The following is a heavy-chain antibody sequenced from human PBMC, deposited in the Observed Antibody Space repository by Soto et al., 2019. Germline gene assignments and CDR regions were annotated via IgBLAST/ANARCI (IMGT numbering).Heavy chain of an antibody. J-gene: IGHJ6*02. CDR3: ASLPTVTPPRYDDYGMDV. Sequence: QVQLVQSGAEVKKPGSSVKFSFKASGGTFSSYAISWVRQAPGQGLEWMGGIIPIFGTATYAQKFQGRGTITADESTSTAYMELSSLRSEDTAVNYCASLPTVTPPRYDDYGMDVWGQGTTVTVSS. D-gene: IGHD4-4*01. CDR1: GGTFSSYA. V-gene: IGHV1-69*01. CDR2: IIPIFGTA.